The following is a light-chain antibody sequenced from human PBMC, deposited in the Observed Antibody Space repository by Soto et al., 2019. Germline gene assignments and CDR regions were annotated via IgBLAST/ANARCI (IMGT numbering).Light chain of an antibody. Sequence: DIVVTQSPVSLPVTLGKPTYISCRASQSIDNKHLAWYQQKPGQAPRLXMHGTSNRATGIPDRFSGSGSGTEFTLTISSLQPDEFETYYCQHYNSYSEAFGQGTKVDIK. J-gene: IGKJ1*01. V-gene: IGKV3D-15*01. CDR3: QHYNSYSEA. CDR2: GTS. CDR1: QSIDNKH.